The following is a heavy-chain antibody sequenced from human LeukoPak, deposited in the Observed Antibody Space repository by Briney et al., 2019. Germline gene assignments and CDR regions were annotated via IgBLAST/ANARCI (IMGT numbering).Heavy chain of an antibody. D-gene: IGHD4-11*01. V-gene: IGHV3-23*01. J-gene: IGHJ4*02. Sequence: GGSLRLSCAASGFTLINYAMTWVRQAPGKGLEWVSAISGSGDSTFNSDSVKGRFTISRDNSKNTLYLQMNSLRAEDTALYYCATSTVAKYDYWGQGTLVAVSS. CDR3: ATSTVAKYDY. CDR2: ISGSGDST. CDR1: GFTLINYA.